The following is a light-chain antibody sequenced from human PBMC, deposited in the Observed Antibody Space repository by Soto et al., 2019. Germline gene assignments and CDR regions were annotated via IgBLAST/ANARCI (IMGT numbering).Light chain of an antibody. CDR2: GAS. CDR1: QSVSSN. Sequence: EIFIAQSPTPVCVSSAERAKLLLTASQSVSSNLAWYQQKPGQAPRLLIYGASTRATGIPARFSGSGSGTEFTLTISSLQSEDFAVYYCQQYNNWPPWTFGQGTKVDI. CDR3: QQYNNWPPWT. V-gene: IGKV3-15*01. J-gene: IGKJ1*01.